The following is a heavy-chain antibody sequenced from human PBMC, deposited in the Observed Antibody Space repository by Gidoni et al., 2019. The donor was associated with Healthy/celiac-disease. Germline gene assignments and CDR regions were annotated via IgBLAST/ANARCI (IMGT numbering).Heavy chain of an antibody. CDR1: GGSISSSSYY. Sequence: QLQLQESGPGLVKPSETLSLTCTVSGGSISSSSYYWGWIRQPPGKGLEWIGSIYYSGSTYYNPSLKSRVTISVDTSKNQFSLKLSSVTAADTAVYYCARHLSAIAARPYYYYGMDVWGQGTTVTVSS. CDR3: ARHLSAIAARPYYYYGMDV. V-gene: IGHV4-39*01. D-gene: IGHD6-6*01. J-gene: IGHJ6*02. CDR2: IYYSGST.